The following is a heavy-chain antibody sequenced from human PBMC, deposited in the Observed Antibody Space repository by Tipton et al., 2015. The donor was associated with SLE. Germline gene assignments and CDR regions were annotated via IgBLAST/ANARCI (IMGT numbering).Heavy chain of an antibody. Sequence: TLSLTCTVSGGSISSSSYYWGWIRQPPGKGLEWIGSIYYSGSTYYNPSLKSRVTISVDTSKNQFSLKLSSVTAADTAVYYCARDPGDGYNYGAFDIWGQGTMVTVSS. CDR2: IYYSGST. V-gene: IGHV4-39*07. CDR3: ARDPGDGYNYGAFDI. CDR1: GGSISSSSYY. J-gene: IGHJ3*02. D-gene: IGHD5-24*01.